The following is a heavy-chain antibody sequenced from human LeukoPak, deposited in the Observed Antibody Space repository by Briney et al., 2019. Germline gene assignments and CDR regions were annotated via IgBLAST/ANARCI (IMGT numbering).Heavy chain of an antibody. V-gene: IGHV4-34*01. Sequence: SETLSLTCAVYGGSSSGYYWSWIRQPPGKGLEWIGEINHSGSTNYNPSLKSRVTISVDTSKNQFSLKLSSVTAADTAVYYCARGYSYGIYYYYYMDVWGKGTTVTVSS. CDR1: GGSSSGYY. CDR3: ARGYSYGIYYYYYMDV. CDR2: INHSGST. D-gene: IGHD5-18*01. J-gene: IGHJ6*03.